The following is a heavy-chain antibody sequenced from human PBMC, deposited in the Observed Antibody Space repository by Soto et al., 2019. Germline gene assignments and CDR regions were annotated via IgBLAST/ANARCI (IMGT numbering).Heavy chain of an antibody. D-gene: IGHD3-3*01. CDR1: GITFSNYG. CDR2: ISDDGSNK. J-gene: IGHJ6*02. CDR3: TKRRNVLRFLEWSSGMEV. V-gene: IGHV3-30*18. Sequence: QPGGSLRLSCAASGITFSNYGMHWVRQAPGKGLEWVAFISDDGSNKYYADSMKGRFTMSRDNSKSTLYLQMNSLRVEDTAVYYCTKRRNVLRFLEWSSGMEVWGQGTTVTVSS.